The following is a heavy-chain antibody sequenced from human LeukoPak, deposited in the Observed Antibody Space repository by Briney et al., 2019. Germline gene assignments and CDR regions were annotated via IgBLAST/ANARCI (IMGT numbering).Heavy chain of an antibody. CDR2: ISYDGSNK. CDR1: GFTFSSYA. V-gene: IGHV3-30*04. CDR3: ARDLMGYSSWYTVPGYYYYGMDV. J-gene: IGHJ6*02. Sequence: RSLRLSCAASGFTFSSYAMHWVRQAPGKGLEWVAVISYDGSNKYYADSVKGRFTISRDNSKNTLYLQMNSLRAEDTAVYYCARDLMGYSSWYTVPGYYYYGMDVWGQGTTVTVSS. D-gene: IGHD6-13*01.